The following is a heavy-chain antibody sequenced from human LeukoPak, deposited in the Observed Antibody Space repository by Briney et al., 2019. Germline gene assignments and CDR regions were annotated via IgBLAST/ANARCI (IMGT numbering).Heavy chain of an antibody. V-gene: IGHV3-23*01. CDR1: GFTFDDYA. Sequence: GGSLRLSCAASGFTFDDYAMAWVRQAPGKGLEWVSRISGSGGTTYYADSVKGRFTISRDNSKNTLYLQMDSLRAEDTAVYYCSKERSSSGYYDYWGLGTLVTVSS. J-gene: IGHJ4*02. D-gene: IGHD3-22*01. CDR3: SKERSSSGYYDY. CDR2: ISGSGGTT.